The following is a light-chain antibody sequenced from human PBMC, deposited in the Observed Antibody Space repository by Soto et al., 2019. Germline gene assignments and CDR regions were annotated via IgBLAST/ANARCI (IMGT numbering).Light chain of an antibody. CDR2: GTS. CDR1: QTVSSY. V-gene: IGKV3D-20*02. Sequence: ETVLTQSPGTLSLSPGERATLSCRASQTVSSYSAWYQQKPGQAPRLLIYGTSSRAIGIPDRFSGSGSGTDFTLTISRLEPEDFAVYYCQQRSNWPPAFGQGTRLEIK. CDR3: QQRSNWPPA. J-gene: IGKJ5*01.